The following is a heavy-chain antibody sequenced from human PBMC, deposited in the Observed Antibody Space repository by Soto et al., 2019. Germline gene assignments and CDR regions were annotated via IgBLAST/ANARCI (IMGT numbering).Heavy chain of an antibody. CDR1: GFTFSTSA. V-gene: IGHV3-23*01. CDR2: ISDSGST. J-gene: IGHJ4*02. CDR3: AKVWGEDGYCSRTSCLYYFHH. Sequence: EVQLLESGGGLVQPGGSLRLSCEASGFTFSTSAMSWVRQAPGKGLEWVSTISDSGSTYDVDSVKGRFTISRDISKNTLYLQMNRLRVEDTAVYYCAKVWGEDGYCSRTSCLYYFHHWGQGTLVTVSS. D-gene: IGHD2-2*03.